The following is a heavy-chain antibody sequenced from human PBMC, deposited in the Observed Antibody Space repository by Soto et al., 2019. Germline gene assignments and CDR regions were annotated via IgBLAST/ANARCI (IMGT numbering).Heavy chain of an antibody. D-gene: IGHD3-3*01. CDR1: GYTFTGYY. CDR2: INPNSGGT. J-gene: IGHJ4*02. Sequence: ASVKVSCKASGYTFTGYYMHWVRQAPGQGLEWMGWINPNSGGTNYAQKFQGWVTMTRDTSIGTAYMELSRLRSDDTAVYYCARGITIFGVVPGWGQGTLVTVSS. CDR3: ARGITIFGVVPG. V-gene: IGHV1-2*04.